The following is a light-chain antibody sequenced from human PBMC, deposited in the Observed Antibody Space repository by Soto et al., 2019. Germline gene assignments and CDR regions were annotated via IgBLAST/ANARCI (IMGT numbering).Light chain of an antibody. CDR2: DVT. CDR3: SSFTSSMTNV. CDR1: SSDVGGYNS. V-gene: IGLV2-14*01. Sequence: QSVLTHPVSVSGSPGQSLPISCTGTSSDVGGYNSVSWYQQHPGKAPKLILYDVTDRPSGVSYRFSGSKSGNTASLTISGLQAADEADYFCSSFTSSMTNVFGSGTKVTVL. J-gene: IGLJ1*01.